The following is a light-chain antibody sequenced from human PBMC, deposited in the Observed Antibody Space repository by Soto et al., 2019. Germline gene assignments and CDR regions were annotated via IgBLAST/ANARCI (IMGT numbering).Light chain of an antibody. CDR1: QSIDSD. V-gene: IGKV3-15*01. Sequence: EIVMTQSPATLSVSPGERATLSCRASQSIDSDLAWYQQKPGQAPRLVVYGASTRATGFAARFGGSGSGTEFTLTISSLQSEDFAVYYCQQYKDLPLTFGGGTKLNIK. J-gene: IGKJ4*01. CDR2: GAS. CDR3: QQYKDLPLT.